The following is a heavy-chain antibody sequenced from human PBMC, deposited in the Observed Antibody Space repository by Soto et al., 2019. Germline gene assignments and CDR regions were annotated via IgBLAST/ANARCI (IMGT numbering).Heavy chain of an antibody. Sequence: AETLSLTCAVSGGTFSSSFFYWVWVRQPPGQRLDICGYVYNNYTANYNPALSSSAGKSVDTSKKLFTLNLRALTAADTSRSCCARLTTSSGWSLFDSWGQGMLVTVSS. D-gene: IGHD6-13*01. CDR2: VYNNYTA. J-gene: IGHJ4*02. V-gene: IGHV4-61*01. CDR1: GGTFSSSFFY. CDR3: ARLTTSSGWSLFDS.